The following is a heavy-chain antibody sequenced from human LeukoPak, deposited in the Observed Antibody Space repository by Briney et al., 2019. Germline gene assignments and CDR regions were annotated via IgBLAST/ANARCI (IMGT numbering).Heavy chain of an antibody. CDR1: GYTLTELS. Sequence: ASVKVSCKVSGYTLTELSMHWVRQAPGKGLEWMGGFDPEDGETIYAQKFQGRVTMTEDTSTDTAYMELSSLRSEDTAVYYCARYCSGGSCYSDAFDIWGQGTMVTVSS. D-gene: IGHD2-15*01. CDR3: ARYCSGGSCYSDAFDI. V-gene: IGHV1-24*01. CDR2: FDPEDGET. J-gene: IGHJ3*02.